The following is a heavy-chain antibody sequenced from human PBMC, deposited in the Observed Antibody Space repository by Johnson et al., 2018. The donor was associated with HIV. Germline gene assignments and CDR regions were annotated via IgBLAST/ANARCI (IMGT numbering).Heavy chain of an antibody. CDR2: IYSGGST. V-gene: IGHV3-66*01. D-gene: IGHD1-1*01. CDR3: ARGGIIHDAFDV. J-gene: IGHJ3*01. CDR1: GFTVSSNY. Sequence: VQLVESGGGVVQPGRSLRLSCAASGFTVSSNYMNWVRQAPGKGLEWVSVIYSGGSTFYADSVKGRFTISRDNSKNTLYLQMNNLRAEDTAVYYCARGGIIHDAFDVWGQGTMVTVSS.